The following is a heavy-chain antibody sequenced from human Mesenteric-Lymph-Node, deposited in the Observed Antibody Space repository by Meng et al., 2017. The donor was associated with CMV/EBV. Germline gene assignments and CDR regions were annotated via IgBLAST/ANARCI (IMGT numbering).Heavy chain of an antibody. CDR3: AKDMGSGVRLYRAFDI. V-gene: IGHV3-9*01. D-gene: IGHD1-26*01. Sequence: SLKISCAASGFTFSSYAMHWVRQAPGKGLEWVSGISWNSGSIGYADSVKGRFTISRDNAKNSLYLQMNSLRAEDTALYYCAKDMGSGVRLYRAFDIWGQGTMVTVSS. CDR2: ISWNSGSI. J-gene: IGHJ3*02. CDR1: GFTFSSYA.